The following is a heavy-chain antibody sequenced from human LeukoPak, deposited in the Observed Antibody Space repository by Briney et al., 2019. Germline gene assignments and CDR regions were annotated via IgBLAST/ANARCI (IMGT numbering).Heavy chain of an antibody. J-gene: IGHJ4*02. CDR1: GGSISSDSYY. D-gene: IGHD4-23*01. Sequence: SETLSLTCTVSGGSISSDSYYWGWIRQSPGKGLEWIGSIYYSGSTHYNPSLKSRVTISLDTSKSQFSLRLTSVIAADTAVYYCARHGRGLLRWYSFDYWGQGTLVTVSS. CDR2: IYYSGST. CDR3: ARHGRGLLRWYSFDY. V-gene: IGHV4-39*07.